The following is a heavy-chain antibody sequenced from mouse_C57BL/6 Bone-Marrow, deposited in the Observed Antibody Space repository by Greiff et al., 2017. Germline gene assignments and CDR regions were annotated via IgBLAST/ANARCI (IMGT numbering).Heavy chain of an antibody. D-gene: IGHD1-1*01. Sequence: VKLMESGPGLVQPSQSLSITCTVSGFSLTSYGVHWVRQPPGKGLEWLGVIWSGGSTDSNAAFISRLSISKDNSKSQVFLKMNSLQDDDTAIYYCAKKVVVAPYYAMDYWGQGTSVTVSS. V-gene: IGHV2-4*01. CDR1: GFSLTSYG. CDR2: IWSGGST. J-gene: IGHJ4*01. CDR3: AKKVVVAPYYAMDY.